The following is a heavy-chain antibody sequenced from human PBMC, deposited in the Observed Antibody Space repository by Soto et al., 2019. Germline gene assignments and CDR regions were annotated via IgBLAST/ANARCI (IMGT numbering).Heavy chain of an antibody. CDR3: AKDPLLWFGELSYFDY. J-gene: IGHJ4*02. CDR1: GFTFSSCA. D-gene: IGHD3-10*01. Sequence: PGGSLRLSCAASGFTFSSCAMSWVRQAPGKGLEWVSAISGSGGSTYYADSVKGRFTISRDNSKNTLYLQMNSLRAEDTAVYYCAKDPLLWFGELSYFDYWGQGTLVTVSS. V-gene: IGHV3-23*01. CDR2: ISGSGGST.